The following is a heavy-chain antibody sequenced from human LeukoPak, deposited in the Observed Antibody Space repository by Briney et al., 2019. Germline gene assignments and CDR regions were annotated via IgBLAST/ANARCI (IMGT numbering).Heavy chain of an antibody. CDR2: IIPIFGTA. CDR3: ARENYYDGSGSPSASAPVDH. Sequence: PLASVKVSCKASGGTFSSYAISWVRQAPGQGLEWMGGIIPIFGTANYAQKFQGRVTITADESTSTAYMELSSLRSEDTAVYYCARENYYDGSGSPSASAPVDHWGQGTLVTVSS. CDR1: GGTFSSYA. D-gene: IGHD3-22*01. V-gene: IGHV1-69*13. J-gene: IGHJ4*02.